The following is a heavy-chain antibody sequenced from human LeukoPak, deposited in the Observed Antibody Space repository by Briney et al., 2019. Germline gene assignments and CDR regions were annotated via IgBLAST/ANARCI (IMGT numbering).Heavy chain of an antibody. CDR3: AAAPGDQLLFSFSYFDL. J-gene: IGHJ4*02. CDR1: GFTVSSNY. Sequence: GGSLRLSCAASGFTVSSNYMRWVRQAPGKGLEWVSVIYSGGSTYYADSVKGRFTISRDNSKNTLYLQMNSLRAEDTAVYYCAAAPGDQLLFSFSYFDLWGQGTLVTVSS. V-gene: IGHV3-66*01. CDR2: IYSGGST. D-gene: IGHD2-2*01.